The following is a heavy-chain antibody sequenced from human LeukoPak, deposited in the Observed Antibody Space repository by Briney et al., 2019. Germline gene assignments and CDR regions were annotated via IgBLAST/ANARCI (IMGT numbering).Heavy chain of an antibody. V-gene: IGHV4-59*01. D-gene: IGHD3-9*01. J-gene: IGHJ4*02. CDR2: IYYSGST. Sequence: SETLSLTCTVSGGSISSYYWSWIRQPPGKGLEWVGYIYYSGSTNYNPSLKSRVTISVDTSKNQFSLKLSSVTPADTAVYYCARLEFLTGYSYYFDYWGQGTLVTVSS. CDR1: GGSISSYY. CDR3: ARLEFLTGYSYYFDY.